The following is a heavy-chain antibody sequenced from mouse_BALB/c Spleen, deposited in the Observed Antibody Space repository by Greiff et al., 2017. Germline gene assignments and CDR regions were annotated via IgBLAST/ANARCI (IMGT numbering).Heavy chain of an antibody. CDR3: ARKVTYYAMDY. J-gene: IGHJ4*01. D-gene: IGHD2-2*01. CDR1: GYTFTSYW. Sequence: QVQLKQPGAELVKPGAPVKLSCKASGYTFTSYWMNWVKQRPGRGLEWIGRIDPSDSETHYNQKFKDKATLTVDKSSSTAYIQLSSLTSEDSAVYYCARKVTYYAMDYWGQGTSVTVSS. CDR2: IDPSDSET. V-gene: IGHV1-69*02.